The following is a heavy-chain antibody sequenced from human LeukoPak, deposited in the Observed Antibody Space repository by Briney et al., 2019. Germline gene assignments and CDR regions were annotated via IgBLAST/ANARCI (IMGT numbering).Heavy chain of an antibody. V-gene: IGHV3-23*01. CDR3: AKGNYYDSSGPDY. D-gene: IGHD3-22*01. CDR2: ISGSGGST. CDR1: GFTLSSYS. Sequence: GGSLRLSCAASGFTLSSYSMNWVRQAPGKGLEWVSAISGSGGSTYYADSVKGRFTISRDNSKNTLYLQMNSLRAEDTAVYYCAKGNYYDSSGPDYWGQGTLVTVSS. J-gene: IGHJ4*02.